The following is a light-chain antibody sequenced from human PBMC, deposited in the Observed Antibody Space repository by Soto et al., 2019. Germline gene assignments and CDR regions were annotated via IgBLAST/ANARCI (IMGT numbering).Light chain of an antibody. CDR1: QSVSSSY. J-gene: IGKJ5*01. CDR2: GAS. CDR3: QQYGSSVT. Sequence: PGERATLSCRASQSVSSSYLAWYQQKPGQAPRLLIYGASSGATGIPDRFSGSGSGTDFTLTISRLEPEYFAVYYCQQYGSSVTFGQGTRLEIK. V-gene: IGKV3-20*01.